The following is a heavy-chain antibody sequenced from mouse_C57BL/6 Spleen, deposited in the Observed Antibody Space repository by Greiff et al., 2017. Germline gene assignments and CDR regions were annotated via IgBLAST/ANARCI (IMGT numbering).Heavy chain of an antibody. V-gene: IGHV2-2*01. CDR3: ARMITTEFAY. D-gene: IGHD2-4*01. CDR2: IWSGGST. Sequence: QVQLKESGPGLVQPSQSLSITCTVSGFSLTSYGVHWVRQSPGKGLEWLGVIWSGGSTDYNAAFISRLSISKDNSKSQVFFKMNSLQADDTAIYYCARMITTEFAYWGQGTLVTVSA. CDR1: GFSLTSYG. J-gene: IGHJ3*01.